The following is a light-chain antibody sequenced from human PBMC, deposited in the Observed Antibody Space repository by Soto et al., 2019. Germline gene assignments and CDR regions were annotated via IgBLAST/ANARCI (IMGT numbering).Light chain of an antibody. J-gene: IGLJ3*02. Sequence: SYELTQPPPVSVAPGKTANITCGGTNIGRKSVHWYQKKAGQAPVVVIDYDTDRPSGIPERFSGSNSGDTATLTIDSVEAGDEADYYCQVWDSSRNHVVFGGGTKLTVL. CDR1: NIGRKS. CDR3: QVWDSSRNHVV. CDR2: YDT. V-gene: IGLV3-21*04.